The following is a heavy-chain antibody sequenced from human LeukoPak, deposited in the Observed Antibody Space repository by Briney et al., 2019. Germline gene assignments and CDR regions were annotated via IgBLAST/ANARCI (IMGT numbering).Heavy chain of an antibody. J-gene: IGHJ6*03. CDR2: MNPNSGNT. V-gene: IGHV1-8*03. D-gene: IGHD5-12*01. CDR1: GYTFTSYD. Sequence: ASVKVSCKASGYTFTSYDINWVRQATGQGLEWMGWMNPNSGNTGYAQKFQGRVTITRNTSISTAYMELSSLRSEDTAVYYCARGLLVATFYYYYYMDVWGKGTTVTVSS. CDR3: ARGLLVATFYYYYYMDV.